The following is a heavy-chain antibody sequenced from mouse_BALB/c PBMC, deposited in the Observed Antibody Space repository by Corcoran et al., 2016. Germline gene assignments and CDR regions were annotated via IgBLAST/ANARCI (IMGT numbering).Heavy chain of an antibody. CDR3: GRSREGNYVVY. V-gene: IGHV14-3*02. Sequence: EVQLQQSGAELVKPGASVKLPCTASGFNINDTYMHWVKQRPEQGLECIGRIDPANGSTKSDPKFQGKATMTADTSSNTVYLQLSSLTSEATAVYYCGRSREGNYVVYWGQGTTLTVSS. CDR1: GFNINDTY. J-gene: IGHJ2*01. CDR2: IDPANGST. D-gene: IGHD2-1*01.